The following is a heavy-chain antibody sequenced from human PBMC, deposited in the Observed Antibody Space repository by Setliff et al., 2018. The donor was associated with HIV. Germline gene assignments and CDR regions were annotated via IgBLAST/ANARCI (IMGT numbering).Heavy chain of an antibody. CDR3: AKGSGKITIYYYYMDV. CDR1: GFSVSSPY. J-gene: IGHJ6*03. V-gene: IGHV3-48*01. CDR2: IRSSSSTI. D-gene: IGHD3-3*01. Sequence: LRLSCAASGFSVSSPYMNWVRQAPGKGLEWVSYIRSSSSTIYYAESVKGRFTISRDNAKKSLYLQMNSLRAEDTAVYYCAKGSGKITIYYYYMDVWGKGTTVTVSS.